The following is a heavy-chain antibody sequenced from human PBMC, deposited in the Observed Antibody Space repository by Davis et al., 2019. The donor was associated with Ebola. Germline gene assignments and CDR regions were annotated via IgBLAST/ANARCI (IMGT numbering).Heavy chain of an antibody. V-gene: IGHV1-2*02. D-gene: IGHD3-10*01. Sequence: ASVKVSCKASGYTFTGYYMHWVRQAPGQGLEWMGWINPNSGGTNYAQKFQGRVTMTRDTSISTAYMELSRLRSDDTAVYYCARLRRRGGDPRDFDYWGQGTLVTVSS. CDR3: ARLRRRGGDPRDFDY. J-gene: IGHJ4*02. CDR2: INPNSGGT. CDR1: GYTFTGYY.